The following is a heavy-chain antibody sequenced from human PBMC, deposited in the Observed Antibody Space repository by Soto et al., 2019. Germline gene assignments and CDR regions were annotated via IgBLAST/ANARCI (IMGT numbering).Heavy chain of an antibody. D-gene: IGHD3-9*01. CDR1: GGTFSSYA. CDR2: IIPIFGTA. V-gene: IGHV1-69*13. Sequence: SVKVSCKASGGTFSSYAISWVRQAPGQGLEWMGGIIPIFGTANYAQKFQGRVTITADESTNTAYMELSSLRSEDTAVYYCASIRYFDWLLPVFDYWGQGTLVTVSS. CDR3: ASIRYFDWLLPVFDY. J-gene: IGHJ4*02.